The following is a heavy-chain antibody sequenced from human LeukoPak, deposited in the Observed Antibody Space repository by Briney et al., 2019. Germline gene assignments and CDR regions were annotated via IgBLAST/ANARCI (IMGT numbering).Heavy chain of an antibody. CDR3: ARGYKGSGYPFYDAFDI. Sequence: PSETLSLTCAVYGGSFSGYYWSWIRQPPGKGLEWIGEINHSGSTNYNPSLKSRVTISVDTSKNQFSLKLSSVTAADTAVYYCARGYKGSGYPFYDAFDIWGQGTMVTVSS. CDR2: INHSGST. CDR1: GGSFSGYY. D-gene: IGHD3-3*01. V-gene: IGHV4-34*01. J-gene: IGHJ3*02.